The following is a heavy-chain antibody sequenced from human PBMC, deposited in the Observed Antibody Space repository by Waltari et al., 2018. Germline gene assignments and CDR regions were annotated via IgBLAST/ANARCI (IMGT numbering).Heavy chain of an antibody. CDR2: ISGSGGST. V-gene: IGHV3-23*04. D-gene: IGHD1-26*01. CDR1: GGTFSSYA. CDR3: AKELSGGMGATYYFDY. Sequence: VQLVQSGAEVKKPGSSVKVSCKASGGTFSSYAMSWVRQAPGKGLEWVSAISGSGGSTYYADSVKGRFTISRDNSKNTLYLQMNSLRAEDTAVYYCAKELSGGMGATYYFDYWGQGTLVTVSS. J-gene: IGHJ4*02.